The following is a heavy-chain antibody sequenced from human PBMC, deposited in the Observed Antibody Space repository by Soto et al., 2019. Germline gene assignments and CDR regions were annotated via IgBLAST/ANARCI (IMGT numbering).Heavy chain of an antibody. Sequence: QINLKEPGPPLVKHTQNLTLTCTFSGFSLSTSGVGVGWIRQPPGKALEWLALIYWADDKRYSPSLRSRLTISKDTSKYQVVLTMTNIDPVDTATYYCIQSRGGGDCHQSYAAHYYYGMDVWGQGTPFTVSS. CDR2: IYWADDK. J-gene: IGHJ6*02. D-gene: IGHD2-21*02. CDR1: GFSLSTSGVG. V-gene: IGHV2-5*02. CDR3: IQSRGGGDCHQSYAAHYYYGMDV.